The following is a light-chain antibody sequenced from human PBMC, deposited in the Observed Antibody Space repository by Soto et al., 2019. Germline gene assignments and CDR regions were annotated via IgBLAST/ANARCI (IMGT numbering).Light chain of an antibody. CDR1: QSISSSC. CDR2: GAS. J-gene: IGKJ5*01. V-gene: IGKV3D-7*01. CDR3: QQDYNLPIT. Sequence: EVVLTQSPATLSLSPGEGATLSCRVSQSISSSCLSWYQQRPGQAPRLLIYGASIRATGIPARFSGSGRGAGTDFTLTISSLQPEDFAVYYCQQDYNLPITFGQGTRLEIK.